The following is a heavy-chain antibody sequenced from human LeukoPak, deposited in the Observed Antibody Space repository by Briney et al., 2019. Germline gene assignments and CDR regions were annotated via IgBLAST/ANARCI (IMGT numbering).Heavy chain of an antibody. CDR2: INPNSGGT. CDR3: ARFTLVRGVIIKDRNWFDP. CDR1: GYTFTGYY. D-gene: IGHD3-10*01. J-gene: IGHJ5*02. V-gene: IGHV1-2*02. Sequence: ASAKVSCKASGYTFTGYYMHWVRQAPGQGLEWMGWINPNSGGTNYAQKFQGRVTMTRDTSISTAYMELSRLRSDDTAVYYCARFTLVRGVIIKDRNWFDPWGQGTLVTVSS.